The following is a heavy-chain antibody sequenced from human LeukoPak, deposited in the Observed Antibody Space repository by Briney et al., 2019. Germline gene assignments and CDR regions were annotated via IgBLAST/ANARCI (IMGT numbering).Heavy chain of an antibody. V-gene: IGHV3-23*01. D-gene: IGHD3-22*01. CDR2: ISGSGGST. Sequence: GGSLRLSCAASGFTFSSYAMSWVRQAPGKGLEWVSAISGSGGSTYYADSVKGRFTISRDNSKNTLYLQMNSLRAEDTAVYYCASDGGKYYYDSSGYSLLIYYWGQGTLVTVSS. CDR1: GFTFSSYA. CDR3: ASDGGKYYYDSSGYSLLIYY. J-gene: IGHJ4*02.